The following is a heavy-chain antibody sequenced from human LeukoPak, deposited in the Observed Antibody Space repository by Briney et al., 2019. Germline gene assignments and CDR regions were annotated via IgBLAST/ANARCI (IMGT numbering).Heavy chain of an antibody. CDR3: ARGWDYGDYAGRGAYYFDY. J-gene: IGHJ4*02. D-gene: IGHD4-17*01. CDR1: GYTFTGYY. Sequence: ASVKVSCKASGYTFTGYYMHWVRQAPGQGLEWMGRINPNSGGTNYAQKFQGRVTMTRDTSISPAYMELSRLRSDDTAVYYCARGWDYGDYAGRGAYYFDYWGQGTLVTVSS. CDR2: INPNSGGT. V-gene: IGHV1-2*06.